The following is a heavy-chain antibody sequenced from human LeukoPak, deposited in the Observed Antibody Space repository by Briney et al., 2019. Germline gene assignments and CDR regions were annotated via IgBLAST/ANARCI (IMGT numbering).Heavy chain of an antibody. J-gene: IGHJ4*02. CDR2: ISSSGGTM. D-gene: IGHD3-22*01. CDR1: GFTFSSFE. Sequence: GGSLRLSCAASGFTFSSFEMNWVRQAPGKGLEWVSYISSSGGTMYYADSVRGRFTISRDNAKNSLYLQMNSLRAEDTAVYYCAGDNYYGSSGYRYFDYWGQGTLVTVSS. V-gene: IGHV3-48*03. CDR3: AGDNYYGSSGYRYFDY.